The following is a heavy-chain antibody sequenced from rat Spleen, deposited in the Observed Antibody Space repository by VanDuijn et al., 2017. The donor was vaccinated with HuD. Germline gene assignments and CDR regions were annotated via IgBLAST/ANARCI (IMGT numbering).Heavy chain of an antibody. D-gene: IGHD1-10*01. CDR3: TRSPYNNYVMDA. CDR1: GFSLTGNN. Sequence: QVQLKESGPGLVQPSRTLSLTCTVSGFSLTGNNVYWVRQPPGKGLEWMGRMRYDGDTYYNSALKSRLSISRDTSKNQVFLKLNSLQTDDTAIYYCTRSPYNNYVMDAWGQGASVTVSS. V-gene: IGHV2S30*01. CDR2: MRYDGDT. J-gene: IGHJ4*01.